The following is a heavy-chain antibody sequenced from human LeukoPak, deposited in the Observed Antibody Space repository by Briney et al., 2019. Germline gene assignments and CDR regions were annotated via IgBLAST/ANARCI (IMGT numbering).Heavy chain of an antibody. D-gene: IGHD3-10*01. V-gene: IGHV1-18*01. J-gene: IGHJ3*02. CDR1: GYTFTNYA. CDR3: ARGGSRSRRGDDAFDI. Sequence: ASVKVSFKASGYTFTNYAMNWVRQAPGQRLEWMGWINAYNGNTELAQKFQGRVTLATDASTSTAYVELRSLTSDDTAVYFCARGGSRSRRGDDAFDIWGQGTMVTVSS. CDR2: INAYNGNT.